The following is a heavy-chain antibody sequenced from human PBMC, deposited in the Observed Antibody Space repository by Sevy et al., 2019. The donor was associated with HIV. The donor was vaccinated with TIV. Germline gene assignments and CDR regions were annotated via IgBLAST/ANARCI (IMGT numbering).Heavy chain of an antibody. CDR2: ISSSSSYI. D-gene: IGHD4-17*01. CDR3: ARGGLPDGYYYYGMDV. V-gene: IGHV3-21*01. J-gene: IGHJ6*02. Sequence: GGSLRLSCAASGFTFSSYSMNWVRQAPGKGLEWVSSISSSSSYIYYADSVKGRLTISRDNAKNSLYLQMNSLRAEDTAVYYCARGGLPDGYYYYGMDVWGQGTTVTVSS. CDR1: GFTFSSYS.